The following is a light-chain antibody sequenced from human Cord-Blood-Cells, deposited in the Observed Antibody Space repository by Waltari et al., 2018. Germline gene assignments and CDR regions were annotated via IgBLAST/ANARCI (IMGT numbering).Light chain of an antibody. CDR2: AAS. Sequence: DIQMTQSPSSLSASVGVRVTITCRASQSISSYLHWYQQKPGKAPKLLMYAASSWQSGVPSRFSGSGSGTDFTLTISSLQPEDFATYYCQQSYSTPRITFGQGTRLEIK. CDR1: QSISSY. V-gene: IGKV1-39*01. CDR3: QQSYSTPRIT. J-gene: IGKJ5*01.